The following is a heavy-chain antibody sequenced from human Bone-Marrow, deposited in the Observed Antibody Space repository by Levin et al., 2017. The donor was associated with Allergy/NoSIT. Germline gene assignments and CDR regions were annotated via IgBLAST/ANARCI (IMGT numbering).Heavy chain of an antibody. CDR2: IIPILGIA. CDR3: ARDHCGGDCALNTAFDI. CDR1: GGTFSSYP. J-gene: IGHJ3*02. V-gene: IGHV1-69*04. D-gene: IGHD2-21*02. Sequence: SVKVSCKASGGTFSSYPISWVRQAPGQGLEWMGRIIPILGIANYAQKFQGRVTITADKSTSTAYMELSSLRSEDTAVYYCARDHCGGDCALNTAFDIWGQGTMVTVSS.